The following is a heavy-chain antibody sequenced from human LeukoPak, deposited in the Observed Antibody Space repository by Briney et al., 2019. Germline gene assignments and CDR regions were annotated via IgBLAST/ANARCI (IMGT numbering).Heavy chain of an antibody. CDR2: ISGSGGST. CDR3: AGGTDFWSGYSFDS. Sequence: GGSLRLSCAASGFTFSSYAMSWVRQAPGKGLEWVSAISGSGGSTYYADSVKGRFTISRDNSKNTLSLQLSSLRPEDTAVYFCAGGTDFWSGYSFDSWGQGTLVIVSS. D-gene: IGHD3-3*01. V-gene: IGHV3-23*01. J-gene: IGHJ4*02. CDR1: GFTFSSYA.